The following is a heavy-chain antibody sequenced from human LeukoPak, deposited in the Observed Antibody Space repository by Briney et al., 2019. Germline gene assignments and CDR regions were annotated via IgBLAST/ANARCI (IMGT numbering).Heavy chain of an antibody. CDR3: ARSNDFWSGYFRRDAFDI. Sequence: SETLSLTCTVSGGSISTYYWSWIRQPPEKGLEWIGNIYYSGSTNYNPSLKSRVTISVDTSKNQFSLRLSSVTAADTAVYYCARSNDFWSGYFRRDAFDIWGQGTMVTVSS. CDR1: GGSISTYY. V-gene: IGHV4-59*01. D-gene: IGHD3-3*01. CDR2: IYYSGST. J-gene: IGHJ3*02.